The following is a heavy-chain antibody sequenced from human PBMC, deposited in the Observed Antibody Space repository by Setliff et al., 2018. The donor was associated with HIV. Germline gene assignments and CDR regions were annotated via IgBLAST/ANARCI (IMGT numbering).Heavy chain of an antibody. V-gene: IGHV3-23*01. J-gene: IGHJ6*02. CDR3: AKDRLNYYDSSGLYAMDV. CDR1: GFTFSSYA. Sequence: PGGSLRLSCAASGFTFSSYAMSWVRQAPGKGLEWVSAISGSGGSTYYADSVKGRFTISRDNSKNTLYLQMNSLRAEDTAVYYCAKDRLNYYDSSGLYAMDVWGQGTTVTVSS. CDR2: ISGSGGST. D-gene: IGHD3-22*01.